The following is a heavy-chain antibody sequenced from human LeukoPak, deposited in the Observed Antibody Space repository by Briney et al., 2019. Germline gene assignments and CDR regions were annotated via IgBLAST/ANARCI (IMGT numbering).Heavy chain of an antibody. Sequence: SETLSLTCAVSGYSISSGYYWGWIRQPPGKGLEWIGSIYHSGSTYYNPSLKSRVTISVDTSKNQFSLKLSSVTVADTAVYYCAGHVRTSSADAFDIWGQGTKGTVSS. CDR2: IYHSGST. CDR3: AGHVRTSSADAFDI. CDR1: GYSISSGYY. J-gene: IGHJ3*02. V-gene: IGHV4-38-2*01.